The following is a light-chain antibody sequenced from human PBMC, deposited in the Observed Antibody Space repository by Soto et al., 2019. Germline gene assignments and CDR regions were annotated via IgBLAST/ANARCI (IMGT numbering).Light chain of an antibody. V-gene: IGKV3-15*01. CDR3: QQYNNWPPTWT. J-gene: IGKJ1*01. Sequence: EIVMTQSPATLSVSPGERATLSCRASQSVSSSLAWYQQKPGQAPRLLIYGASTRATGIRARFSGSGSGTEFTLTIRSLQSEYFAVYYCQQYNNWPPTWTFGQETTVEIK. CDR1: QSVSSS. CDR2: GAS.